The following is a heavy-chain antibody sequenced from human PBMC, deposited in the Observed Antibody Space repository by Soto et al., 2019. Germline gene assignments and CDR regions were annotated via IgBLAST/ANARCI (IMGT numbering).Heavy chain of an antibody. V-gene: IGHV4-4*02. CDR1: GDSISRSVW. Sequence: QVQLQESGPGLVQPSETLSLTCAVSGDSISRSVWWTWVRQSPVKGLEWIGDADHTGNTNYSPSLRARDTITVDKSKHLFSLFLNSVTAADTARYYCATFCTGDCDSIAYAFSVWGHGTMVTVSS. D-gene: IGHD2-21*02. CDR3: ATFCTGDCDSIAYAFSV. CDR2: ADHTGNT. J-gene: IGHJ3*01.